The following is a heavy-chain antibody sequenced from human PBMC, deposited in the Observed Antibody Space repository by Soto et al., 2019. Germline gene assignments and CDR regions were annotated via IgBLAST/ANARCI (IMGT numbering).Heavy chain of an antibody. Sequence: PGGSLRLSCVASGFTFSSYSMSWVRQAPGKGLDWVSYISGSSASIYYADSVKGRFTISRDNSKNTLYLQMNSLRAEDTAVYYCASSGPHSFDYWGQGTLVTVSS. CDR2: ISGSSASI. J-gene: IGHJ4*02. D-gene: IGHD3-10*01. CDR3: ASSGPHSFDY. CDR1: GFTFSSYS. V-gene: IGHV3-23*01.